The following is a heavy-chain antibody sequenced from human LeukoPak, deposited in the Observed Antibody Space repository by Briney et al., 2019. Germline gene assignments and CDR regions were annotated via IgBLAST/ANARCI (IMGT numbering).Heavy chain of an antibody. Sequence: GGSLRLSCAASGFTFSLYWTHWVRQTPGKGLVWVSRLNSDGSVTNYADSVKGRFTISRDNAKNTLYLQMNSLPAEDTALYYCVREYCGGDCYTDFWGQGTLVTVSS. CDR2: LNSDGSVT. CDR1: GFTFSLYW. V-gene: IGHV3-74*01. D-gene: IGHD2-21*02. CDR3: VREYCGGDCYTDF. J-gene: IGHJ4*02.